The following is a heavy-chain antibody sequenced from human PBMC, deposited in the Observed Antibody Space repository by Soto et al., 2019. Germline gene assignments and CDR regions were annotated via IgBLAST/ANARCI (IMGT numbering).Heavy chain of an antibody. Sequence: ASVKVSCKAPRDTFTSYYINWVRQAPGQGLEWMGVINPHGGSTAYAQKFKGRATLTRDTSASTVYMEVSSLTSEDTAMYYCARSSGGNFGIIIEGTNWFAPWGQGXLVTVSS. CDR2: INPHGGST. D-gene: IGHD1-26*01. J-gene: IGHJ5*02. CDR1: RDTFTSYY. V-gene: IGHV1-46*01. CDR3: ARSSGGNFGIIIEGTNWFAP.